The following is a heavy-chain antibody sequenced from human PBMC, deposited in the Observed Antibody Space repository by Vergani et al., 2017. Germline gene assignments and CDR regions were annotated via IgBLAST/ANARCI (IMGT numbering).Heavy chain of an antibody. D-gene: IGHD1-26*01. CDR3: ARDPTRRVGATVAAFEI. CDR2: ISYDGSNK. CDR1: GFTFSSYA. J-gene: IGHJ3*02. Sequence: QVQLVESGGGVVQPGRSLRLSCAASGFTFSSYAMHWVRQAPGKGLEWVAVISYDGSNKYYADSVKGRFTISRDNSKNTLYLQMNSLRAEDTAVYYCARDPTRRVGATVAAFEIWGQGTMVTVSS. V-gene: IGHV3-30*01.